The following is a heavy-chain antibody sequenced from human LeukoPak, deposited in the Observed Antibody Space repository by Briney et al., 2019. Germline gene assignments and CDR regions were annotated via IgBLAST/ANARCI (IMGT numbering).Heavy chain of an antibody. D-gene: IGHD3-22*01. V-gene: IGHV4-59*01. CDR2: IYYSGST. J-gene: IGHJ4*02. CDR1: GGSISSYY. CDR3: ARAYYYYDSGYFDY. Sequence: SETLSLTCAVSGGSISSYYWSWIRQPPGKGLEWIGYIYYSGSTNYNPSLKSRVTISVDTSKNQFSLKLSSVTAADTAVYYCARAYYYYDSGYFDYWGQGTLVTVSS.